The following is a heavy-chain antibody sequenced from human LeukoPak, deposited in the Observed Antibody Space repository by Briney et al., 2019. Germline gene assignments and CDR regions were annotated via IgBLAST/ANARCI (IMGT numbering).Heavy chain of an antibody. CDR2: IYYSGYT. Sequence: SETLSLTCTVSGGSISSNYWSWIRQPPGKGLEWIGYIYYSGYTDYNPSLKGRVTIPLDKSKDQVSLKLSSVTAADTAMYYCARAVAGSNWLDPWGQGILVTVSS. CDR3: ARAVAGSNWLDP. J-gene: IGHJ5*02. V-gene: IGHV4-59*01. D-gene: IGHD6-19*01. CDR1: GGSISSNY.